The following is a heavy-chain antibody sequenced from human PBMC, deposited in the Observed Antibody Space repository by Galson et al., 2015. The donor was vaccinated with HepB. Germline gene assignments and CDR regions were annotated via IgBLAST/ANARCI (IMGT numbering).Heavy chain of an antibody. CDR1: GFMFRTHA. V-gene: IGHV3-23*01. J-gene: IGHJ4*02. CDR2: ISDTGVST. CDR3: AKDPGPQYLYDSSGYYYGPGYFDY. Sequence: SLRLSCAASGFMFRTHAMSWVRQAPGKGLEWVSAISDTGVSTYYADSVKGRFTISRDNSKNTLYLQMNSLRAEDTAVYYCAKDPGPQYLYDSSGYYYGPGYFDYWGQGTLVTVSS. D-gene: IGHD3-22*01.